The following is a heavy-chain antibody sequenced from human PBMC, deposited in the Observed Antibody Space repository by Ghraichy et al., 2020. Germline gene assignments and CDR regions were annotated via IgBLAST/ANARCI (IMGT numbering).Heavy chain of an antibody. Sequence: GESLNISCAASGFTFSSYSMNWVRQAPGKGLEWVSYISSSSSTIYYADSLKGRFTISRDNAKNSLYLQMNSLRDEDTAVYYCATSRDFWSGLRPFDPWGQGTLVTVSS. CDR2: ISSSSSTI. D-gene: IGHD3-3*01. J-gene: IGHJ5*02. V-gene: IGHV3-48*02. CDR1: GFTFSSYS. CDR3: ATSRDFWSGLRPFDP.